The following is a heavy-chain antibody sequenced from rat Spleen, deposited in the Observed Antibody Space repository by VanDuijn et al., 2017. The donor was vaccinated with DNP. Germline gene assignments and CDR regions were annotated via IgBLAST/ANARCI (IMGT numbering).Heavy chain of an antibody. CDR1: GFNFSAYY. V-gene: IGHV5-22*01. J-gene: IGHJ3*01. CDR2: IGSPAYAP. Sequence: EVQLVESGGGLVQPGRSLKLSCAASGFNFSAYYMAWVRQAPAKGLEWVAYIGSPAYAPYYADSVKGRFTISRDNAKSTLYLQMNSLRSEDMATYYCARPYNSGFAYWGQGTLVTVSS. D-gene: IGHD4-3*01. CDR3: ARPYNSGFAY.